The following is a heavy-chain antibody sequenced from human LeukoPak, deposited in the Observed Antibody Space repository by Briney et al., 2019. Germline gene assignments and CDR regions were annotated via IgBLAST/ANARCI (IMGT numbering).Heavy chain of an antibody. V-gene: IGHV4-38-2*02. CDR3: ARDVHIYGNAFGD. J-gene: IGHJ3*01. CDR1: GYSISSNFY. D-gene: IGHD1-1*01. Sequence: PSETLSLTCTVSGYSISSNFYWGWIRQSPAKGLEWIGSIYHSGSTYYNPSLKNRITISVDTSTNQFSLKLSSVTASDTAMYYCARDVHIYGNAFGDWGQGTMVTVSS. CDR2: IYHSGST.